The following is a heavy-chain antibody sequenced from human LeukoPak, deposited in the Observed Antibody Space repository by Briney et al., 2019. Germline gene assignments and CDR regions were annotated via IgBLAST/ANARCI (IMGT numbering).Heavy chain of an antibody. D-gene: IGHD6-13*01. J-gene: IGHJ4*02. CDR1: GGSLSSNNQY. CDR3: ARRVYTSSWYFDY. CDR2: MYYSGKT. Sequence: PSETLSLTCTVSGGSLSSNNQYWGWIRQPPGKGLEWIGSMYYSGKTYYNPSLKSRVTISVDTSKTQFSLKLSSVTAADTAVYFCARRVYTSSWYFDYWGQGTLVTVSS. V-gene: IGHV4-39*01.